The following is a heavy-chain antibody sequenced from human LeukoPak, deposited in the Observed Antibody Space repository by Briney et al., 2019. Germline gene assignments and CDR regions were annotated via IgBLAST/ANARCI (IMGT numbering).Heavy chain of an antibody. Sequence: ASMKVSCKASGYTFTSYIISWVRQAPGQGLEWMGWINAYNGNTDYAQRVQGRVTMTTDTSTSTAYMELRSLRSDDTAVYYCARDRHIAAAVYYYYMDVWGKGTPVTVSS. D-gene: IGHD6-13*01. CDR1: GYTFTSYI. V-gene: IGHV1-18*01. CDR2: INAYNGNT. CDR3: ARDRHIAAAVYYYYMDV. J-gene: IGHJ6*03.